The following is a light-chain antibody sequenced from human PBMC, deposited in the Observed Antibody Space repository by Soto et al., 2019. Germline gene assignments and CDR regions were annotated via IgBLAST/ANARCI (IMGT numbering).Light chain of an antibody. V-gene: IGKV3D-15*01. J-gene: IGKJ5*01. CDR3: QQYHNWPPIT. CDR2: GAS. Sequence: EIVMTQSPATLSASPGERATLSCRASQSVSSNLAWYQQKPGQAPRLLIYGASSRATGIPDRFSGSGSGTEFTLTISSLQSEDFAVYYCQQYHNWPPITFGQGTRLEIK. CDR1: QSVSSN.